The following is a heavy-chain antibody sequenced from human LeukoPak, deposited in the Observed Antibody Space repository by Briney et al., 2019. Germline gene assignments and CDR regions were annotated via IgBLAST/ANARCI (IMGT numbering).Heavy chain of an antibody. CDR2: IIPIFGTA. Sequence: ASVKVSCKASGGSFSSYAINWVRQAPGQGLEWMGGIIPIFGTANYAQKFHDRVTITAVESMSTIYMELSSLRSEDTAVYYCAKDFRGAGYFFDYWGQGTLVTVSS. CDR3: AKDFRGAGYFFDY. CDR1: GGSFSSYA. V-gene: IGHV1-69*13. D-gene: IGHD3-10*01. J-gene: IGHJ4*02.